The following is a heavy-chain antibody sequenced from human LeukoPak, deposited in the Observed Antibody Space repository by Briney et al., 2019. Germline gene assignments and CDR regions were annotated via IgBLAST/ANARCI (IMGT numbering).Heavy chain of an antibody. V-gene: IGHV4-59*01. CDR2: IYYSGGT. Sequence: SETLSLTCTVSGGSISSYYWSWLRQPPGKGLEWLGYIYYSGGTNYNPSLKSRVTISVDTSKIHFSLKLSSVTAADTAAYYCARGGYDSSGYYPPYYYYYMDVWGKGTTVTVSS. CDR1: GGSISSYY. CDR3: ARGGYDSSGYYPPYYYYYMDV. J-gene: IGHJ6*03. D-gene: IGHD3-22*01.